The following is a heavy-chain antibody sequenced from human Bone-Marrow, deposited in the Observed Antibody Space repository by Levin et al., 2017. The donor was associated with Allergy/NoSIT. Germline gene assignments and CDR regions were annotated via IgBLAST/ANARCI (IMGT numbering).Heavy chain of an antibody. CDR1: GYTFTGFY. Sequence: ASVKVSCKASGYTFTGFYIHWVRQAPGRGLEWMGRIHPNTGGTNSAQSFQDRFTMSTDTSITTAYMELSDLGSADTAFYYCGRIMSDNGGSVIEYWGQGTLVTVSS. V-gene: IGHV1-2*06. CDR3: GRIMSDNGGSVIEY. D-gene: IGHD2-8*01. J-gene: IGHJ4*02. CDR2: IHPNTGGT.